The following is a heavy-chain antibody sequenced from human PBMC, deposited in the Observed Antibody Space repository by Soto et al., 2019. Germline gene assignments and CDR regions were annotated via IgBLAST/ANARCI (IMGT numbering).Heavy chain of an antibody. CDR1: GFTFSSYG. D-gene: IGHD5-12*01. Sequence: QVQLVESGGGVVQPGRSLRLSCAASGFTFSSYGMHWVRQAPGKGLEWVAVIWYDGSNKYYADSVKGRFTISRDNSKNTLYLQMNSRRAEDTAVYYCARDGNSGYDWRRYYYYGMDVWGQGTTVTVSS. V-gene: IGHV3-33*01. CDR2: IWYDGSNK. CDR3: ARDGNSGYDWRRYYYYGMDV. J-gene: IGHJ6*02.